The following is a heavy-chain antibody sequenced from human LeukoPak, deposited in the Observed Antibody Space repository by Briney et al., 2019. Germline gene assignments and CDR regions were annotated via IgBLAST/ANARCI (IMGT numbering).Heavy chain of an antibody. D-gene: IGHD2-2*01. CDR1: GFTFSSYA. CDR3: AKDLLASSTICSCDY. V-gene: IGHV3-23*01. J-gene: IGHJ4*02. CDR2: ISGSGGST. Sequence: GGSLRLSCAASGFTFSSYAMSWVRQAPGKGLEWVSAISGSGGSTYYADSVKGRFTISRDNSKNTLYLQMNSLRAEDTAVYYCAKDLLASSTICSCDYWGQGTLVTVYS.